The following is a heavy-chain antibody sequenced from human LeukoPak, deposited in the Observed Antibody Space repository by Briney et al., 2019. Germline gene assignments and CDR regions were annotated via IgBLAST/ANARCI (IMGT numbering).Heavy chain of an antibody. J-gene: IGHJ4*02. D-gene: IGHD3-10*01. CDR2: IYYSGTT. Sequence: PSQNLSLTCTVAGGSISTGDYYWSWIRQPPGKGLEWIGYIYYSGTTYYNPSLKGRISFSMQTSKNQFSLNLRSVTAADTAVYYCARDPVYGSGTFWGQGTLVTVSS. CDR1: GGSISTGDYY. V-gene: IGHV4-30-4*01. CDR3: ARDPVYGSGTF.